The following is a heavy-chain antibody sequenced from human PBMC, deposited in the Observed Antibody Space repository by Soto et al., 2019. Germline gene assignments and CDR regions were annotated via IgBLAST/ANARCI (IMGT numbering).Heavy chain of an antibody. D-gene: IGHD1-26*01. V-gene: IGHV1-2*02. J-gene: IGHJ4*02. CDR2: ISPKSGDT. Sequence: QVQLVQSGDEVQKSGASVKVSCEASGYIFTGYYIHWMRQAPGQGLEWMGWISPKSGDTNLAQKFKGRVTLTRDTSITTAYMELTRLKSDDTALYYCARGSPPMGALPTYWGQGTLLTVSS. CDR3: ARGSPPMGALPTY. CDR1: GYIFTGYY.